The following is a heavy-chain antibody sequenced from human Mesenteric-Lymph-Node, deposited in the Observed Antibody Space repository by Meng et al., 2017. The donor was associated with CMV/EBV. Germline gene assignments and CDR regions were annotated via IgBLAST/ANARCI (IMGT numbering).Heavy chain of an antibody. V-gene: IGHV4-39*01. CDR1: CGSISSSSYY. J-gene: IGHJ5*02. CDR2: IYYSGST. D-gene: IGHD3-10*01. CDR3: ARPHYYGSGSSPWFDP. Sequence: QLQLQESGPGLVKPSETLSLTCTVSCGSISSSSYYWGWIRQPPGKGLEWIGSIYYSGSTYYNPSLKSRVTISVDTSKNQFSLKLSSVTAADTAVYYCARPHYYGSGSSPWFDPWGQGTLVTVSS.